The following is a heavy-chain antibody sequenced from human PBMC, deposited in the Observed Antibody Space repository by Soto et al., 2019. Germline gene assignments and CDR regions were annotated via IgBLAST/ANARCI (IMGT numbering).Heavy chain of an antibody. V-gene: IGHV3-30*18. Sequence: GGSLRLSCAASGFTFSSYGMHWVRQAPGKGLEWVAVISYDGSNKYYADSVKGRFTISRDNSKTTLYLQMNSLRAEDTAVYYCAKPGEPRVAYFDYWGQGTLVTVSS. CDR2: ISYDGSNK. CDR3: AKPGEPRVAYFDY. J-gene: IGHJ4*02. CDR1: GFTFSSYG. D-gene: IGHD3-16*01.